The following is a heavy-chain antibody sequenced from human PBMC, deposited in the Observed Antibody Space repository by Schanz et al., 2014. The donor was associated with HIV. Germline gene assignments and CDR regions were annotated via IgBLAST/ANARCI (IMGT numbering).Heavy chain of an antibody. CDR3: ACECDYGGNSCFDY. D-gene: IGHD4-17*01. CDR1: GFTFSSYG. CDR2: VWYDGSNK. Sequence: QVQLVESGGGVVHPGRSLRLSCAASGFTFSSYGMHWVRQAPGKGLEWVAVVWYDGSNKYYGDSVKGRFTISRDNSKNTLYLQMNSLRAEDTALYYCACECDYGGNSCFDYWGQGTLVTVSS. J-gene: IGHJ4*02. V-gene: IGHV3-33*01.